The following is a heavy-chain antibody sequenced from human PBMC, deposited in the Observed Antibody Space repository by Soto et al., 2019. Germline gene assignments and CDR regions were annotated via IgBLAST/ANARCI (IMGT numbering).Heavy chain of an antibody. CDR2: IIPIFGTA. V-gene: IGHV1-69*12. J-gene: IGHJ4*02. CDR3: ARAADYGDYGIRNEGFDY. CDR1: GGTFSSYA. D-gene: IGHD4-17*01. Sequence: QVQLVQSGAEVKKPGSSVKVSCKASGGTFSSYAISWVRQAPGQGLEWMGGIIPIFGTANYEQKFQGRVTITVDESTSTAYMELSGLRSEDTAVYYSARAADYGDYGIRNEGFDYWGQGTLVIFSS.